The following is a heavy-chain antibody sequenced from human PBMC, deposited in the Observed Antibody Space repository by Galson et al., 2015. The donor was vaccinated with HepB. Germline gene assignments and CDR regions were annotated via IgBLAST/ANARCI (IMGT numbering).Heavy chain of an antibody. D-gene: IGHD6-13*01. CDR3: ARGGSRAAGVPL. CDR2: INPSGST. Sequence: CAVYGGSFSGYYWNWIRHPPGKGLEWIGEINPSGSTNYNPSLKSRVTISADTSKNQFSLKLTSVIAADTAVYYCARGGSRAAGVPLWGQGTTVTVSS. CDR1: GGSFSGYY. J-gene: IGHJ6*02. V-gene: IGHV4-34*01.